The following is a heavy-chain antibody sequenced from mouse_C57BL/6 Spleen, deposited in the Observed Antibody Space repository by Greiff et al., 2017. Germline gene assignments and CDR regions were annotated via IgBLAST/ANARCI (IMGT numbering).Heavy chain of an antibody. D-gene: IGHD2-5*01. CDR2: IDPSDSYT. J-gene: IGHJ4*01. CDR3: ARYYSKGYYAMDY. V-gene: IGHV1-50*01. Sequence: VQLQQPGAELVKPGASVKLSCKASGYTFTSYWMQWVKQRPGQGLEWIGKIDPSDSYTNYNQKFKGKATLTVDTSSSTAYMQLSSLTSEDSAVYYCARYYSKGYYAMDYWGQGTSVTVSS. CDR1: GYTFTSYW.